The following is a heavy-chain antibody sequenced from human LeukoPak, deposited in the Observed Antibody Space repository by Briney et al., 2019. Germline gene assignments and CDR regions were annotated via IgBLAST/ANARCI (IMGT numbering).Heavy chain of an antibody. CDR3: VKSLDTSGWELDY. CDR1: GFXFSSFA. J-gene: IGHJ4*02. CDR2: ISSNGGST. V-gene: IGHV3-64D*09. Sequence: GGSLRLSCSASGFXFSSFAIHWVRQAPGKGLEYVSAISSNGGSTYYADSVKGRFTFSRDNSKNTLYLQMSSLRAEDTALYYCVKSLDTSGWELDYWGQGTLVTVSS. D-gene: IGHD6-19*01.